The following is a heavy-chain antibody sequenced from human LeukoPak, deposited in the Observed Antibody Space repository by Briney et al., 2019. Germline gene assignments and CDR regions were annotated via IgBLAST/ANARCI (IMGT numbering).Heavy chain of an antibody. J-gene: IGHJ5*02. CDR1: GYTFTSYG. D-gene: IGHD6-13*01. CDR2: INPNSGGT. Sequence: ASVKVSCKASGYTFTSYGITWVRQAPGQGLEWMGWINPNSGGTNYAQKFQGRVTMTRDTSISTAYMELSRLRSDDTAVYYCARAWGSRSRNWFDPWGQGTLVTVSS. CDR3: ARAWGSRSRNWFDP. V-gene: IGHV1-2*02.